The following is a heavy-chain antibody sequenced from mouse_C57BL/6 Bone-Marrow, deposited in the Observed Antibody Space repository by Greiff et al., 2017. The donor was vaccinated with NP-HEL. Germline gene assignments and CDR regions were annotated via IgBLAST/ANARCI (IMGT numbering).Heavy chain of an antibody. V-gene: IGHV5-4*01. CDR1: GFTFSCYA. Sequence: EVKLMESGGGLVQPGGSLKLSCASTGFTFSCYAMSWVRQTPEKRLELVATISDGGSYTYYPDNVKGRFTISRDNTKNNLYLQMSYLKSEDTAMYCCAREEDYYYYGCWYFDVWGTGTTVTVSS. CDR3: AREEDYYYYGCWYFDV. D-gene: IGHD2-4*01. J-gene: IGHJ1*03. CDR2: ISDGGSYT.